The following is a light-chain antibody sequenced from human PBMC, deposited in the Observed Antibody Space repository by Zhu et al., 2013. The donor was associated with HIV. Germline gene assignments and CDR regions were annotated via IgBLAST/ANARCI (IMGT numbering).Light chain of an antibody. J-gene: IGLJ3*02. CDR1: SSNIGSNT. V-gene: IGLV1-44*01. Sequence: QFVLTQPPSASGTPGQRVTISCSGSSSNIGSNTVNWYQQLPGTAPKLLIYSNDQRPSRVPDRFSGSKSGTSASLAISGLQSEDEADYYCAAWDGSLNVGVFGGGTKLTVL. CDR2: SND. CDR3: AAWDGSLNVGV.